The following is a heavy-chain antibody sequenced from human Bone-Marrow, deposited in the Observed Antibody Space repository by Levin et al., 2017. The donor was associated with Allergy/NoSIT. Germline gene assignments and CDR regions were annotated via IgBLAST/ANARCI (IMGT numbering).Heavy chain of an antibody. V-gene: IGHV3-33*01. CDR2: IWYDGSDK. CDR1: GFTFSSSG. J-gene: IGHJ4*02. D-gene: IGHD7-27*01. CDR3: ARDPVTGDPTKFDY. Sequence: LSLTCAASGFTFSSSGMHWVRQAPGKGLEWVAFIWYDGSDKNYADSVKGRFTISRDDSKNTLYLQMNSLRTEDTAVYYCARDPVTGDPTKFDYWGQGTLVTVSS.